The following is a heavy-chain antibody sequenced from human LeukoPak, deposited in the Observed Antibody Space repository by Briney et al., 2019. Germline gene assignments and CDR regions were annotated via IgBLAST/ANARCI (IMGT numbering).Heavy chain of an antibody. D-gene: IGHD6-13*01. CDR3: AKGPKQLLVGSRGYYFDY. CDR1: GFTFSSYA. J-gene: IGHJ4*02. V-gene: IGHV3-23*01. Sequence: PGGSLRLSCGASGFTFSSYAMSWVRQAPGKGLEWVSGISGSGDRRNYADSVKGRFTISRDISKSTLYLQMNSLRAEDTAVYYCAKGPKQLLVGSRGYYFDYWGQGTLVTVSS. CDR2: ISGSGDRR.